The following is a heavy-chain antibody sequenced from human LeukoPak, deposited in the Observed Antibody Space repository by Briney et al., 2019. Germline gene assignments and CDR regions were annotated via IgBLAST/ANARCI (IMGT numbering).Heavy chain of an antibody. D-gene: IGHD1-26*01. Sequence: SGTLSLTCTVSGGSISSGGYYWSCMRQPPGKGLEWIGYICHSGSTYYNPSLKSRVTISVDRSKNQFSLKLSSVTAADTAVYYCARDGGSSGYYYYYMDVWGKGTTVTVSS. CDR2: ICHSGST. J-gene: IGHJ6*03. CDR3: ARDGGSSGYYYYYMDV. CDR1: GGSISSGGYY. V-gene: IGHV4-30-2*01.